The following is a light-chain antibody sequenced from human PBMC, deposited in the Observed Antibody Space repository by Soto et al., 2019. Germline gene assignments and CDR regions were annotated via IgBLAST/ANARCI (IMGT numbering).Light chain of an antibody. CDR2: WAS. Sequence: DIVMTQSPDSLAVSLGERATINCKSSQSVLNSSNNKNYLAWYQQKPGQPPKLLIYWASTRESGVPDRFSGSGSGTDFTLTISSLQAEDVAVYYCQQHYTTPWTFGQGTKVEIK. J-gene: IGKJ1*01. CDR1: QSVLNSSNNKNY. V-gene: IGKV4-1*01. CDR3: QQHYTTPWT.